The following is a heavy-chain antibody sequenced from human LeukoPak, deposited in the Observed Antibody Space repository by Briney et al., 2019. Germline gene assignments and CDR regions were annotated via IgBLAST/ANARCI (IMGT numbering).Heavy chain of an antibody. V-gene: IGHV3-23*01. CDR1: VFTYSSYA. CDR3: AKDGSYVIGRLGGYY. D-gene: IGHD3-16*01. CDR2: ISGSGGST. J-gene: IGHJ4*02. Sequence: PGGSLRLSCAASVFTYSSYAMIWVRQAPGKGLEWVSAISGSGGSTYYADSVKGLFTISRDNSKNTLYLQMNSLRAEETAVYYCAKDGSYVIGRLGGYYWGQGTLDTVSS.